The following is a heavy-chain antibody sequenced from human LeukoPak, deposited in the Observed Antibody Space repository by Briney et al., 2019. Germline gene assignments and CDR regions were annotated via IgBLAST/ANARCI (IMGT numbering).Heavy chain of an antibody. CDR1: GYTFTGYC. Sequence: GASVKVSCKASGYTFTGYCMHWVRQAPGQGLEWMGIINPSGGSTSYARKFQGRVTMTRDMSTSTVYMELSSLRSEDTAVYYCAVIAARGPYFDYWGQGTLVTVSS. CDR2: INPSGGST. J-gene: IGHJ4*02. V-gene: IGHV1-46*01. D-gene: IGHD6-6*01. CDR3: AVIAARGPYFDY.